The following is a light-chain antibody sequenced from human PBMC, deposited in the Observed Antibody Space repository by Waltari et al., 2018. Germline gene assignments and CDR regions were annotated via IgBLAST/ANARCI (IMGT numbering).Light chain of an antibody. Sequence: LTQPPSVSVAPGQSITISCSGTSSDVGDYRYVAWYQQHPGKAPKLMIYEVSNRPSGVSNRFSGSKSGNTASLTISGLQAEDEADYYCSSYTTSTSYVVFGGGTKLTVL. V-gene: IGLV2-14*01. CDR2: EVS. CDR1: SSDVGDYRY. J-gene: IGLJ2*01. CDR3: SSYTTSTSYVV.